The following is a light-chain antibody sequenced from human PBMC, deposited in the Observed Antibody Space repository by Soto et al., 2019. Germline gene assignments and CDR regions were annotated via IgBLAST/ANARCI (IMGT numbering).Light chain of an antibody. CDR3: QQYNNWPPIT. J-gene: IGKJ5*01. V-gene: IGKV3-15*01. CDR2: GTS. Sequence: EIVMTQSPATLSVSPGERATLSCRAGQSVSSKLAWYQQRPGQAPRLLIYGTSTRAAGIPARFSGSGSGTEFTLTINSLQSEDFAVYYCQQYNNWPPITFGQGTRLEIK. CDR1: QSVSSK.